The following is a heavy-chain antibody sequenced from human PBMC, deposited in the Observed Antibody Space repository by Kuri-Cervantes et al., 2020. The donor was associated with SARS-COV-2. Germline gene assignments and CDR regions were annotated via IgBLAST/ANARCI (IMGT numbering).Heavy chain of an antibody. D-gene: IGHD5-18*01. CDR2: IYSGGNT. V-gene: IGHV3-53*01. CDR1: GFAARNTY. CDR3: ARANSPNAALVPADY. J-gene: IGHJ4*02. Sequence: GGSLRPSFAAPGFAARNTYMAWVRQAPGKGLECVSVIYSGGNTYYADSVKGGFTISRDSSKNTLYLQMTSLRAEDTAVYYCARANSPNAALVPADYWGQGTLVTVSS.